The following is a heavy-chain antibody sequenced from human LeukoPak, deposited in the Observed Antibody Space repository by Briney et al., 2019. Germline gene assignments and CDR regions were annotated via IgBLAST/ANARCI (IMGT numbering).Heavy chain of an antibody. D-gene: IGHD1-1*01. V-gene: IGHV3-21*01. Sequence: TGGSLRLSCAASGFTFSSYSMNWVRQAPGKGLEWVSSISSSSSYIYYADSVKGRFTISRDNAKNSLYLQMNSLRAEDTAVYYCARARGTKLDYWGQGTPVTVSS. CDR1: GFTFSSYS. CDR3: ARARGTKLDY. CDR2: ISSSSSYI. J-gene: IGHJ4*02.